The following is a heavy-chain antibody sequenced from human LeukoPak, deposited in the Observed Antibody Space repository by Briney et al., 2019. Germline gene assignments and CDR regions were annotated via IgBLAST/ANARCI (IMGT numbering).Heavy chain of an antibody. Sequence: GGSLRLSCAASGFTFSSYGMHWVRQAPGKGLEWVAVIWYDGSNKYYADSVKGRFTISRDNSKTTLYLQMNSLRAEDTAVYYCAREADCSGGSCYRGALDTWGQGTMVTVSS. J-gene: IGHJ3*02. CDR2: IWYDGSNK. V-gene: IGHV3-33*01. CDR1: GFTFSSYG. D-gene: IGHD2-15*01. CDR3: AREADCSGGSCYRGALDT.